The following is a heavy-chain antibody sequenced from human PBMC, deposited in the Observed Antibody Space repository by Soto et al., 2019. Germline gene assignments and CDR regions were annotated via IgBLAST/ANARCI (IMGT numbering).Heavy chain of an antibody. CDR2: ISYDGSNK. J-gene: IGHJ6*03. V-gene: IGHV3-30*18. CDR1: GFTFSSYG. CDR3: AKEPYYYYYMDV. Sequence: GGSLRLSCAASGFTFSSYGMHWVRQAPGKGLEWVAVISYDGSNKYYADSVKGRFTISRDNSKNTLYLQMNSLRAEDTAVYYSAKEPYYYYYMDVWGKGTTVTVSS.